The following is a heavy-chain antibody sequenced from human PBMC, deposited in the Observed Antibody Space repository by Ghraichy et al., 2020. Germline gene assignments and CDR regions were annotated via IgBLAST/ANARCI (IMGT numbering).Heavy chain of an antibody. J-gene: IGHJ4*02. D-gene: IGHD1-26*01. CDR3: AKCTVGWRPHYFDY. V-gene: IGHV3-23*01. Sequence: GGSLRLSCAASGFTFSSYDMSWVRQAPGKGLEWVSGLSNSGGSPSYADSVKGRFTISRDNYKNTLFLQMDSLRGEETAIYYCAKCTVGWRPHYFDYWGQGTLVTVSS. CDR2: LSNSGGSP. CDR1: GFTFSSYD.